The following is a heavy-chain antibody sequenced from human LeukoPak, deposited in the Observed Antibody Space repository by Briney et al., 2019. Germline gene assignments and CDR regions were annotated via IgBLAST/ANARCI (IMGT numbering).Heavy chain of an antibody. CDR2: IYYSGST. Sequence: PSETLSLTCTVSGGSISSSSYYWGWIRQPPGKGLEWIGSIYYSGSTYFNPSLKSRVTISVDTSKNQFSLKLSSVTAADTAVYYCARLSGRHGLGELWFDYWGQGTLVTVSS. J-gene: IGHJ4*02. CDR3: ARLSGRHGLGELWFDY. CDR1: GGSISSSSYY. D-gene: IGHD3-10*01. V-gene: IGHV4-39*01.